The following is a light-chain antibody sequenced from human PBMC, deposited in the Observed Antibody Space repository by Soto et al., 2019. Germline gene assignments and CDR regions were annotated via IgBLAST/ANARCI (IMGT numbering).Light chain of an antibody. Sequence: EIVVTQSPATLSVSPGERATLSCRASQSVSSNLAWYQQKPGQAPRLLIYGASSRATGIPDRFSGSGSGTDFTLTISRLEPEDFAVYYCQQYAGSSTFGQGTKVDIK. CDR1: QSVSSN. CDR3: QQYAGSST. V-gene: IGKV3-20*01. CDR2: GAS. J-gene: IGKJ1*01.